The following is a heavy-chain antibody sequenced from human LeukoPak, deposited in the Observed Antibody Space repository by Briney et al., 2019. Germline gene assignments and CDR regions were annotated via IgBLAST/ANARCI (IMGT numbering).Heavy chain of an antibody. CDR1: RLTFDIYW. J-gene: IGHJ5*02. V-gene: IGHV3-7*05. Sequence: PGGSLRLSCAASRLTFDIYWMSWVRQAPGQGLEWVANIKQDGTEKYYVDSVKGRFTISRDNGKNSVYLQMSSLRPEDTAVYYCARGRRRSSMSLDTWGQGTLVTVSS. D-gene: IGHD3-3*02. CDR3: ARGRRRSSMSLDT. CDR2: IKQDGTEK.